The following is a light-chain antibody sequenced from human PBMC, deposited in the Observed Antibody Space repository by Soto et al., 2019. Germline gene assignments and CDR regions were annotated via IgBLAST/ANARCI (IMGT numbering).Light chain of an antibody. J-gene: IGKJ1*01. CDR1: QSVSSD. V-gene: IGKV3-15*01. CDR3: QQYYSYPGT. Sequence: EIVMTQSPATLSVSPGERAALSCRASQSVSSDLAWYHQKPGQAPRLLIYGASTRATGIPARFSGSGSGTDFTLTISCLQSEDFATYYCQQYYSYPGTFGQGTKVDI. CDR2: GAS.